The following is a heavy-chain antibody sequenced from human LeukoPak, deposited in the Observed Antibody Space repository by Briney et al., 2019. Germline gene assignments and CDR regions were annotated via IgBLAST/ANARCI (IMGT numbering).Heavy chain of an antibody. CDR2: IYSGGST. Sequence: PGGSLRLSCAASGFTVSSNYMSWVRQAPGKGLEWVSVIYSGGSTCYGDSVKGRFTISRHNSKNTLYLQMNSLRAEDTAVFYCASGQGSFYTYYFDYWGQGTLVTVSS. V-gene: IGHV3-53*04. D-gene: IGHD3-16*01. CDR3: ASGQGSFYTYYFDY. CDR1: GFTVSSNY. J-gene: IGHJ4*02.